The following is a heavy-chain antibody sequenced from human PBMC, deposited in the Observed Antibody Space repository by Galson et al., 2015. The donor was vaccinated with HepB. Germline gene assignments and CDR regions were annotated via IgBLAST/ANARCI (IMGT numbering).Heavy chain of an antibody. Sequence: QSGAEVKKPGESLKISCKGSGYSFTSYWIGWVRQMPGKGLEWMGIIYPGDSDTRYSPSFQGQVTISADKSISTAYLQWSSLKASDAAMYYCARPGYYYGPGSYYNSFGYFQHWGQGTLVTDSS. CDR1: GYSFTSYW. CDR3: ARPGYYYGPGSYYNSFGYFQH. J-gene: IGHJ1*01. V-gene: IGHV5-51*03. D-gene: IGHD3-10*01. CDR2: IYPGDSDT.